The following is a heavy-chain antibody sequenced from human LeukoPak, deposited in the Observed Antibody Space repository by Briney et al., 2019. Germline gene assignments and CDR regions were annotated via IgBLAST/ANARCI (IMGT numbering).Heavy chain of an antibody. D-gene: IGHD6-13*01. J-gene: IGHJ5*02. CDR1: GSTFSSHT. CDR2: ISNTGSVI. V-gene: IGHV3-48*04. CDR3: ARGSLSGYSSSWYWWFDP. Sequence: GGSLRLSCAASGSTFSSHTMNWVRQAPGKGLEWISYISNTGSVIYYADSVKGRFTISRDNAKNSLYLQMNSLRAEDTAVCYCARGSLSGYSSSWYWWFDPWGQGTLVTVSS.